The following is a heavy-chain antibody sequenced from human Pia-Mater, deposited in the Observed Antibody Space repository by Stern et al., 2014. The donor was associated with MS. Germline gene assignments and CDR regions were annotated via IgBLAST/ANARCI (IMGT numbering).Heavy chain of an antibody. CDR3: ARSSSWYFDF. V-gene: IGHV1-18*01. J-gene: IGHJ4*02. CDR2: ITTHNGNT. CDR1: GYTFTSYG. Sequence: VQLVQSGHEVKKPGASVKVSCTASGYTFTSYGISWVRQVPGQGLEWMGWITTHNGNTDYAQKVQDRVTLTTDTSTNTAYMELRSLRSDDTAVYYCARSSSWYFDFWGQGTLVTVSS. D-gene: IGHD6-13*01.